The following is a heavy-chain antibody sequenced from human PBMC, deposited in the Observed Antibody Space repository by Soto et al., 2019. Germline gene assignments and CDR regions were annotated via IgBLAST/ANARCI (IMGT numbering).Heavy chain of an antibody. CDR2: IYHSGST. V-gene: IGHV4-30-2*01. Sequence: SETLSLTCAVSGGSISSGGYSWSWIRQPPGKGLEWIGYIYHSGSTYYNPSLKSRVTISVDRSKNQFSLKLSSVTAADTAVYYCARDRYYYGMDVWGQGTTVTVSS. J-gene: IGHJ6*02. CDR3: ARDRYYYGMDV. CDR1: GGSISSGGYS.